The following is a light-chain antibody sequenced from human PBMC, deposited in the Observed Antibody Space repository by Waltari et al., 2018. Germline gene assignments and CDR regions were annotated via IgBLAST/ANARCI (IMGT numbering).Light chain of an antibody. V-gene: IGLV1-47*01. CDR2: TDN. Sequence: QSLLTQPPSASGTPGQRVTISCSGSSSNIGSNYVYWYQQFPGTAPKLRIYTDNERPSGVPDRFSGSKSGTSASLAISGLRSEDEADYYCATWDDSLSGPVFGGGTKVTVL. CDR3: ATWDDSLSGPV. CDR1: SSNIGSNY. J-gene: IGLJ2*01.